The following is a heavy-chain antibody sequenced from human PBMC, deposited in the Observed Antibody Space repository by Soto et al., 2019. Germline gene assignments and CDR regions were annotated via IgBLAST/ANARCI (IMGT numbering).Heavy chain of an antibody. CDR3: ATGLVAYCSSNSCSDFDY. V-gene: IGHV3-15*01. J-gene: IGHJ4*02. D-gene: IGHD2-2*01. CDR1: GFSFNKAW. CDR2: IKNKPDGGTV. Sequence: EVQLLESGGGLVQPGGSLRLSCAASGFSFNKAWMNWVRQAPGKGLEWVGRIKNKPDGGTVDYAAPVNGRFTISRDDSKNTLYLQMDSLQTEDTAVYYCATGLVAYCSSNSCSDFDYWGQGTLVTVSS.